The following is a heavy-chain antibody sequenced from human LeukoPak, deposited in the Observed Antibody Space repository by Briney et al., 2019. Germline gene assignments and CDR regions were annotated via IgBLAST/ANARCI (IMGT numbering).Heavy chain of an antibody. J-gene: IGHJ4*02. CDR2: IYYSGST. D-gene: IGHD3-3*01. Sequence: SETLSLTCTVSGGSISSGDYYWSWIRQPPGKGLEWIGYIYYSGSTNYNPSLKSRVTMSVDTSKNQFSLKLSSVTAADTAVYYCARKIYDFWSGYYTGFDYWGQGTLVTVSS. CDR3: ARKIYDFWSGYYTGFDY. CDR1: GGSISSGDYY. V-gene: IGHV4-61*08.